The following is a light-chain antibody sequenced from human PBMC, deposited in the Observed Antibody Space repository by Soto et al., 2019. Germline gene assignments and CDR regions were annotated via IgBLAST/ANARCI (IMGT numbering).Light chain of an antibody. J-gene: IGLJ1*01. Sequence: QSVLTQPASVSGSPGQSITISCTGTSSDVGGYVYVSWYQQHPGKAPKLMIYDVSYRPSGVSNRFSGSKSGNTASLTISGLQAEDEADYYCSSYTSSTTLYVFGTGTKVTVL. V-gene: IGLV2-14*01. CDR1: SSDVGGYVY. CDR2: DVS. CDR3: SSYTSSTTLYV.